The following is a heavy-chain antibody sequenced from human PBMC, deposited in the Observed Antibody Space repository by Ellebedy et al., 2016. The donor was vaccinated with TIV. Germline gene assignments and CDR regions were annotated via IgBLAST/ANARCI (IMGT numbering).Heavy chain of an antibody. CDR1: GFTVSSNY. Sequence: GESLKISXAASGFTVSSNYMSWVRQAPGKGLEWVSVIYSGGSTYYADSVKGRFTISRDNSKNTLYLQMNSLRAEDTAVYYCARDMGFWDYWGQGTLVTVSS. CDR3: ARDMGFWDY. CDR2: IYSGGST. D-gene: IGHD2/OR15-2a*01. J-gene: IGHJ4*02. V-gene: IGHV3-66*01.